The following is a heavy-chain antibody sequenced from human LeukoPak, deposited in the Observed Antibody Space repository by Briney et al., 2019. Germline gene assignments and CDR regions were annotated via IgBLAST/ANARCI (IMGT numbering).Heavy chain of an antibody. D-gene: IGHD6-13*01. CDR2: IWYDGSEK. V-gene: IGHV3-33*06. J-gene: IGHJ4*02. CDR1: GFTFSTYG. CDR3: AKILLSSSWYYFDY. Sequence: GRSLRLSCAASGFTFSTYGMHWVRQAPGKGLEWVAVIWYDGSEKYYADSVKGRFTISRDNSKNTLYLQMNSRRAEDTALYYCAKILLSSSWYYFDYWGQGTLVTVSS.